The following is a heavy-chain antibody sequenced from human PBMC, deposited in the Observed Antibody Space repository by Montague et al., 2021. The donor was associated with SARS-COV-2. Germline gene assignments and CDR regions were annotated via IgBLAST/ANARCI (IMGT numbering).Heavy chain of an antibody. J-gene: IGHJ2*01. CDR1: GGSFSGYY. Sequence: SETLSLTCAVYGGSFSGYYWSWIRQPPGKGLEWIGDMNPNGSTNYNPSLKSRVTISIDTSKNQFSLKLSSVTAADTAVYYCARGSVWYKYWYFDLWGRGTLVTVSS. V-gene: IGHV4-34*01. CDR2: MNPNGST. CDR3: ARGSVWYKYWYFDL. D-gene: IGHD6-19*01.